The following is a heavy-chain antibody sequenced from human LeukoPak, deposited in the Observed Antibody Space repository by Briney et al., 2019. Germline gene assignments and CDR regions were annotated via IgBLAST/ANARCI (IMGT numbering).Heavy chain of an antibody. CDR3: VRVYKVAAHVDD. V-gene: IGHV3-74*01. CDR1: RFTFNNYW. CDR2: MNIDGSSI. J-gene: IGHJ4*02. D-gene: IGHD6-19*01. Sequence: PGGSLRLSCTASRFTFNNYWMHWVRQAPGKGLVWVSRMNIDGSSISYADSVKGRFTISRDNAKNTLFLEMNSLRAEDTAVYYCVRVYKVAAHVDDWGQGTLVTVSS.